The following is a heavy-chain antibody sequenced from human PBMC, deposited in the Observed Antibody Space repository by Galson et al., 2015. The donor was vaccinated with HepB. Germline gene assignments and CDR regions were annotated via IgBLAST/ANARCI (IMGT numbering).Heavy chain of an antibody. Sequence: SLRLSCAASGFTFNSYTMNWVRQAPGKGLEWVSSISSASNYIFYADSVKGRFTVSRDNAKNSLYLQMNSLRVEDTAIYYCTRAAHLESWVQVWSPDHFDYWSQRIPVTVSS. V-gene: IGHV3-21*06. CDR1: GFTFNSYT. J-gene: IGHJ4*02. D-gene: IGHD1-26*01. CDR3: TRAAHLESWVQVWSPDHFDY. CDR2: ISSASNYI.